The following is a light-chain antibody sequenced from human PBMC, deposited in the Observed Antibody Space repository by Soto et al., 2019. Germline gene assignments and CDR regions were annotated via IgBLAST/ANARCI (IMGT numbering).Light chain of an antibody. CDR1: SSNIGSNT. J-gene: IGLJ1*01. V-gene: IGLV1-44*01. CDR2: SSN. Sequence: QSVLTQPPSASGTPGQRVTISCSGSSSNIGSNTVNWYQQLPGTAPKLLIYSSNQRPSGVPDRFSGSKSGTSASLAIRGLQSEDEADYYCAAWDDSLNGPVFGTGTKLTVL. CDR3: AAWDDSLNGPV.